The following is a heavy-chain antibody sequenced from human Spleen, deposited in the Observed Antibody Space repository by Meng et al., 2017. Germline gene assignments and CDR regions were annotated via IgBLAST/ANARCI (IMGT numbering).Heavy chain of an antibody. V-gene: IGHV3-23*01. CDR3: AKDLGDGVLRFLEWSNAFDI. J-gene: IGHJ3*02. Sequence: GESLKISCAASGFTFSSYAMNWVRQAPGKGLEWVSAISGSGGSTYYADSVKGRFTISRDNSKNTLYLQMNSLRAEDTAVYYCAKDLGDGVLRFLEWSNAFDIWGQGTMVTVAS. CDR2: ISGSGGST. CDR1: GFTFSSYA. D-gene: IGHD3-3*01.